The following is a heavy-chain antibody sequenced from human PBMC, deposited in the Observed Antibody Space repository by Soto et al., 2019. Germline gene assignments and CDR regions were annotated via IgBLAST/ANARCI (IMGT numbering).Heavy chain of an antibody. J-gene: IGHJ5*02. Sequence: QVRLVESGGGVVQPGRSLRLSCTASGFSFSSYAMYWFRQPPGKGLEWVAVISTDGMNKNYADSVKGRVTVSRDNAKYSLDLQLNRLRGEDTSMYYCARDMYSSDYFVKWFEPWGQGTLVTVSS. CDR2: ISTDGMNK. V-gene: IGHV3-30*04. CDR3: ARDMYSSDYFVKWFEP. CDR1: GFSFSSYA. D-gene: IGHD6-19*01.